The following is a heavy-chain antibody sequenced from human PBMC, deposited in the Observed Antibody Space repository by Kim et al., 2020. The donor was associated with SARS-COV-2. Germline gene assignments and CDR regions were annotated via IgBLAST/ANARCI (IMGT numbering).Heavy chain of an antibody. CDR1: GFTFEDYT. CDR2: ISWDGGST. V-gene: IGHV3-43*01. D-gene: IGHD3-10*01. J-gene: IGHJ4*02. Sequence: GGSLRLSCAASGFTFEDYTMHWVRQVPGKGLEWVSLISWDGGSTFYADSVMGRFTISRDNSKDSLYLQMNSLRTEDTAFYYCAKVFIRFGPLWDYLDYWGQGTLVSVSS. CDR3: AKVFIRFGPLWDYLDY.